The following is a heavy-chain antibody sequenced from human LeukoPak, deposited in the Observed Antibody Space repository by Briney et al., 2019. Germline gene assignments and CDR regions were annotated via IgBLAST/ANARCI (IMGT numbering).Heavy chain of an antibody. CDR3: ARLRSTSYYFDY. J-gene: IGHJ4*02. V-gene: IGHV3-21*01. CDR1: GFTFSSYS. Sequence: GGSLRLSXAASGFTFSSYSMNWIRQAPGKGLEWVSSISSSSSYIYYADSVKGRFTISRDNAKNSLYLQMNSLRAEDTAVYYCARLRSTSYYFDYWGQGTLVTVSS. D-gene: IGHD2-2*01. CDR2: ISSSSSYI.